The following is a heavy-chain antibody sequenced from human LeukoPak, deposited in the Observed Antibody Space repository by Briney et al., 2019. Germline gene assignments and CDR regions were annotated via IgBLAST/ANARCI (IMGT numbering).Heavy chain of an antibody. CDR2: LYYSGST. CDR3: ASWYYDSSGYYFDY. D-gene: IGHD3-22*01. V-gene: IGHV4-39*01. J-gene: IGHJ4*02. CDR1: GGSISSSSYY. Sequence: PSETLSLTCTVSGGSISSSSYYWGWIRQPPGKGLEWIGSLYYSGSTYYNPSLKSRVTISVDTSKNQFSLKPSSVTAADTAVYYCASWYYDSSGYYFDYWGQGTLVTVSS.